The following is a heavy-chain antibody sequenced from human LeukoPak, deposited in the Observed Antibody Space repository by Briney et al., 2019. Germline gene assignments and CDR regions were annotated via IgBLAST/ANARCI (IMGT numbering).Heavy chain of an antibody. CDR1: GYTFTDYF. CDR3: ARPSIRHLYYMDV. J-gene: IGHJ6*03. CDR2: INPNSGET. D-gene: IGHD6-6*01. V-gene: IGHV1-2*02. Sequence: GASVKVSCEPSGYTFTDYFLHWVRQAPGQGLQWMGWINPNSGETYYAQNFRGRVSMTRDTSISTAFMDLRSLRSDDTAMYYCARPSIRHLYYMDVWGTGTTVAVSS.